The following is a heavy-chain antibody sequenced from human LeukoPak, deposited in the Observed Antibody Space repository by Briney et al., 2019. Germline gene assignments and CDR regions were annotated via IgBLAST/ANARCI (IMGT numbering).Heavy chain of an antibody. CDR2: INHSGST. Sequence: SETLSLTWAVYGGSFSGYYWSWIRQPPGKGRDWIGEINHSGSTNYNPSLKSRVTISVDTSKNQFSLKLSSVTAADTAVYYCARQAGLEWLLSSQQYYYYYMDVWGKGTTVTVSS. CDR3: ARQAGLEWLLSSQQYYYYYMDV. CDR1: GGSFSGYY. V-gene: IGHV4-34*01. D-gene: IGHD3-3*01. J-gene: IGHJ6*03.